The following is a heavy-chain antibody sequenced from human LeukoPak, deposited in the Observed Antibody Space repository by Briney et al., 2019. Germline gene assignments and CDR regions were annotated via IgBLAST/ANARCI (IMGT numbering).Heavy chain of an antibody. CDR3: AKALHYDILTGYPGDAFDI. Sequence: GGSLRLSCAVSGFTFDDYAMHWVRQAPGKGLEWVSGISWNSGSIGYADSVKGRFTISRDNAKNSLYLQMNSLRAEDTALYYCAKALHYDILTGYPGDAFDIWGQGTMVTVSS. D-gene: IGHD3-9*01. CDR2: ISWNSGSI. V-gene: IGHV3-9*01. CDR1: GFTFDDYA. J-gene: IGHJ3*02.